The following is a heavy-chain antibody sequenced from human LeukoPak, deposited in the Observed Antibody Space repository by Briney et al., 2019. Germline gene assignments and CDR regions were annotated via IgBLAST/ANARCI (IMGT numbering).Heavy chain of an antibody. D-gene: IGHD3-10*01. CDR3: ASSYYYGSGSYYI. V-gene: IGHV3-11*04. J-gene: IGHJ4*02. CDR1: GFTFSDYY. Sequence: GGSLRLSCAASGFTFSDYYMSWIRQAPGKGLEWVSYISSSGSTIYYADSVKGRFTVSRDNAKNTLYLQMNSLRAEDTAVYYCASSYYYGSGSYYIWGQGTLVTVSS. CDR2: ISSSGSTI.